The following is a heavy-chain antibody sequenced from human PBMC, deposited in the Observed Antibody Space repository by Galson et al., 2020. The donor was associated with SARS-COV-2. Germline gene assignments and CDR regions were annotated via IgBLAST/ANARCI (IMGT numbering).Heavy chain of an antibody. D-gene: IGHD2-15*01. V-gene: IGHV1-2*02. J-gene: IGHJ4*02. CDR1: GYTFSNYY. Sequence: ASVKVSCKASGYTFSNYYLHWVRQAPGQGLEWMGWIDCNSGGSKYAQKFQGRVTMTRDTSISTAYMALSSLTSDDMAIYFCARVPPLYGSGGGNSVGYWGQGTLVTVAS. CDR2: IDCNSGGS. CDR3: ARVPPLYGSGGGNSVGY.